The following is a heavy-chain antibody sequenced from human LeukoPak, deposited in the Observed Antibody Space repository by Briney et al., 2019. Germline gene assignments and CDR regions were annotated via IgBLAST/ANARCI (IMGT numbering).Heavy chain of an antibody. D-gene: IGHD5-12*01. J-gene: IGHJ5*02. CDR2: INHSGST. Sequence: PSETLSLTCAVYGGSFSGYYWSWIRQPPGKGLEWVGEINHSGSTNYNPSLKSRVTISVDTSKNQFSLKLSSVTVADTAVYYCARGVGGYSGYNWFDPWGQGTLVTVSS. CDR3: ARGVGGYSGYNWFDP. CDR1: GGSFSGYY. V-gene: IGHV4-34*01.